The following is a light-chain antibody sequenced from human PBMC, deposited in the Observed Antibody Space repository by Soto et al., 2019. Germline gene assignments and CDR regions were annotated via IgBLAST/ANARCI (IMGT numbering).Light chain of an antibody. CDR1: QTVRTNY. J-gene: IGKJ4*01. V-gene: IGKV3-20*01. Sequence: EIVLTQSPGTLSLSPGERATLSCRASQTVRTNYLAWFQHKPGQAPRLLIYGASSRATGIPDRFSGSGSGTDFTLTINRLEPEDLAVYFCQHYSYSPLTFGGGTKVEIK. CDR3: QHYSYSPLT. CDR2: GAS.